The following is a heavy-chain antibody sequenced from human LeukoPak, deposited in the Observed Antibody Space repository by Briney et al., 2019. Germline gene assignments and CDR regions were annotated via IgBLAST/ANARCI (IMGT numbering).Heavy chain of an antibody. J-gene: IGHJ6*03. CDR1: GFTFRSYA. D-gene: IGHD4-11*01. CDR3: ASTYDYSNPYLNSYYYYYMDV. CDR2: ISGSSGTT. Sequence: GGSLRLSCAASGFTFRSYAMSWVRQAPGKGLEWVSAISGSSGTTHYADSVKGRFTISRDNSKNSLYLQMNSLRAEDTAVYYCASTYDYSNPYLNSYYYYYMDVWGKGTTVTVSS. V-gene: IGHV3-23*01.